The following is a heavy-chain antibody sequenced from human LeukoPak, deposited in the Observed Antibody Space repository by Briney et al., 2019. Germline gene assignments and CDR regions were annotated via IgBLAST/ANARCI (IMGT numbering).Heavy chain of an antibody. D-gene: IGHD3-22*01. CDR2: INSDGSST. Sequence: GGSLRLSCAASGFTFSSYAMSWVRQAPGKGLVWVSRINSDGSSTSYADSVKGQFTISRDNAKNTLYLQMNSLRAEDTAVYYCASPYYYDSSLFYWGQGTLVTVSS. CDR1: GFTFSSYA. CDR3: ASPYYYDSSLFY. J-gene: IGHJ4*02. V-gene: IGHV3-74*01.